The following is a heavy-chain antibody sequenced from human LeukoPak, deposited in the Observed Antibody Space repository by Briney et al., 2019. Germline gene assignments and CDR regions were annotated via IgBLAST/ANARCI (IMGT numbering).Heavy chain of an antibody. J-gene: IGHJ5*02. CDR1: GGSISSSSYY. CDR3: ARVAGSYYYGGNWFDP. D-gene: IGHD1-26*01. CDR2: IYYSGST. Sequence: TSETLSLTCTVSGGSISSSSYYWGWIRQPPGKGLEWIGSIYYSGSTYYNPSLKSRVTISVDTSKNQFSLKLSSVTAADTAVYYCARVAGSYYYGGNWFDPWGQGTLVTVSS. V-gene: IGHV4-39*07.